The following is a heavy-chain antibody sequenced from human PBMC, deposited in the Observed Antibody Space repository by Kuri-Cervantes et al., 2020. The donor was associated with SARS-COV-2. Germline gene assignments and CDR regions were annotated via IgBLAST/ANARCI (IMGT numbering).Heavy chain of an antibody. CDR1: GGSFSGYY. Sequence: ESLKISCAVYGGSFSGYYWSWIRQSPGKGLVWIGEINHTGSTNYNPSLKSRVTISVGASKNQFSLKLSSVTAADTAVYYCARQEVVAATNWFDPWGQGTLVTVSS. D-gene: IGHD2-15*01. V-gene: IGHV4-34*01. J-gene: IGHJ5*02. CDR2: INHTGST. CDR3: ARQEVVAATNWFDP.